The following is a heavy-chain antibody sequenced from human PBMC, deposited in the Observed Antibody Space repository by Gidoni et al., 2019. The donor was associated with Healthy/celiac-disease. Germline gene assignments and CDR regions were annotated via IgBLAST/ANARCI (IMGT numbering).Heavy chain of an antibody. D-gene: IGHD6-13*01. Sequence: QVQLVQSGAEVKKPWSPVKVSCKASGSTFSSYAMSWVLQAPGQALEWMGGIIPIFGTANYAQKFQGRVTITADESTSTAYMELSSLRSEDTAVYYCARDQAAAGLEGHYYYGMDVWGQGTTVTVSS. CDR3: ARDQAAAGLEGHYYYGMDV. CDR1: GSTFSSYA. CDR2: IIPIFGTA. J-gene: IGHJ6*02. V-gene: IGHV1-69*01.